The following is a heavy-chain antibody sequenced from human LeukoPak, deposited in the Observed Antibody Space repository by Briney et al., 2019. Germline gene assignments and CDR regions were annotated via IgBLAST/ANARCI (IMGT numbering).Heavy chain of an antibody. J-gene: IGHJ4*02. CDR3: ARESGDPAMVRGVIRVDYFDY. Sequence: SETLSLTCAVYGGSFSGYYWSWIRQPPGKGLEWIGEINHSGSTNYNPSHKSRVTISVDTSKNQFSLKLSSVTAADTAVYYCARESGDPAMVRGVIRVDYFDYWGQGTLVTVSS. CDR2: INHSGST. CDR1: GGSFSGYY. V-gene: IGHV4-34*01. D-gene: IGHD3-10*01.